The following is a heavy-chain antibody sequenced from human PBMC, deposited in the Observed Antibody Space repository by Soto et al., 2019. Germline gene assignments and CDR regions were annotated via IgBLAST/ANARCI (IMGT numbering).Heavy chain of an antibody. D-gene: IGHD6-25*01. CDR3: AGPLAARFNY. Sequence: GGSLRLSCAASGFTLSSYWVHWVRQAPGKGLVWVSRIKNDGNTTNYADSVRGRFTISRDSTKNTVFLQMNNLRANDTAVYYCAGPLAARFNYWGQGSLVTSPQ. CDR1: GFTLSSYW. J-gene: IGHJ4*02. CDR2: IKNDGNTT. V-gene: IGHV3-74*01.